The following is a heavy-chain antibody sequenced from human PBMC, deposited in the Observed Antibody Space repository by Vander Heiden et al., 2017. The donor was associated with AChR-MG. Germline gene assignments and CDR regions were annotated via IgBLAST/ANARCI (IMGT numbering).Heavy chain of an antibody. CDR3: ARDRGLYYYYYGMDV. CDR1: GFTFSGYA. CDR2: ISYDGSNK. V-gene: IGHV3-30-3*01. Sequence: QVQLVESGGGVVQPGRSLRLSCAASGFTFSGYAMHWVRQAPGKGLEWVAVISYDGSNKYYADSVKGRFTISRDNSKNTLYLQMNSLRAEDTAVYYCARDRGLYYYYYGMDVWGQGTTVTVSS. J-gene: IGHJ6*02. D-gene: IGHD3-16*01.